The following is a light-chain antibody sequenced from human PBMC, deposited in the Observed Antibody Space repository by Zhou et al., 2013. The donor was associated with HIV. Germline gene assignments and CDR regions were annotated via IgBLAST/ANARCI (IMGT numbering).Light chain of an antibody. V-gene: IGKV2-28*01. J-gene: IGKJ2*01. CDR2: LGS. CDR3: MQALQTHT. CDR1: QSLLDSDDGNTY. Sequence: DIVMTQTPLSLPVTPGEPASISCRSSQSLLDSDDGNTYLDWYLQKPGQSPQLLIYLGSNRASGVPDRFSASGSGTDFTLKISRVEAEDVGVYYCMQALQTHTFGQGTKLDI.